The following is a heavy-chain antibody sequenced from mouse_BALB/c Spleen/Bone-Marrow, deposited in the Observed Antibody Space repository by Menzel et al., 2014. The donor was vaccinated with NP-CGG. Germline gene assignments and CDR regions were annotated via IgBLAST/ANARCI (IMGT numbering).Heavy chain of an antibody. CDR2: INPSSGYT. J-gene: IGHJ1*01. V-gene: IGHV1-4*02. D-gene: IGHD1-1*01. Sequence: QVQLQQSAAELARPGASVKMSCKASGYTFTSYTMHWVKQRPGQGLEWIGYINPSSGYTEYNQKFKDKTTLTADKSSSTANMQLSSLTSEDSAVYYCANYYGSSYGYFDVWGAGTTVTVSS. CDR3: ANYYGSSYGYFDV. CDR1: GYTFTSYT.